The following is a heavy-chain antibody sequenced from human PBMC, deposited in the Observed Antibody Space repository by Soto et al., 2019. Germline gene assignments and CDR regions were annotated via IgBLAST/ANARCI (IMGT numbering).Heavy chain of an antibody. D-gene: IGHD3-3*01. CDR2: ISGSGGST. J-gene: IGHJ6*02. V-gene: IGHV3-23*01. CDR3: AKAPPTHYDFWSGYFPWYYYGMDV. CDR1: GFTFSSYA. Sequence: GSLRLSCAASGFTFSSYAMSWVRQAPGKGLEWVSAISGSGGSTYYADSVKGRFTISRDNSKNTLYLQMNSLRAEDTAVYYCAKAPPTHYDFWSGYFPWYYYGMDVWGQGTTVTV.